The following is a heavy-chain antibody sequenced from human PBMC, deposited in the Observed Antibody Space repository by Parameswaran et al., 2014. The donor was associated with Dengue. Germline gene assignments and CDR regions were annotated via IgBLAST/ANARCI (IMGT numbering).Heavy chain of an antibody. D-gene: IGHD3-10*01. J-gene: IGHJ4*02. Sequence: RWIRQAPREGLEWVSYISSSSYTNYADSVKGRFTISRDNAKKSLYLQMNSLRAEDTAVYYCAGGSGSYYGALDYWGQGTLVTVSS. CDR3: AGGSGSYYGALDY. V-gene: IGHV3-11*06. CDR2: ISSSSYT.